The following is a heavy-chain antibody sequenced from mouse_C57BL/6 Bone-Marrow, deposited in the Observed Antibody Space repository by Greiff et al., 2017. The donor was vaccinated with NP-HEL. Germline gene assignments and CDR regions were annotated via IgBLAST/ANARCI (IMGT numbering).Heavy chain of an antibody. CDR3: TPFYYDYDEFAY. J-gene: IGHJ3*01. CDR1: GFNIKDYY. CDR2: IDPEDGDT. D-gene: IGHD2-4*01. Sequence: EVMLVESGAELVRPGASVKLSCTASGFNIKDYYMHWVKQRPEQGLEWIGRIDPEDGDTEYAPKFQGKATMTADTSSNTAYLQLSSLTSEDTAVYYCTPFYYDYDEFAYWGQGTLVTVSA. V-gene: IGHV14-1*01.